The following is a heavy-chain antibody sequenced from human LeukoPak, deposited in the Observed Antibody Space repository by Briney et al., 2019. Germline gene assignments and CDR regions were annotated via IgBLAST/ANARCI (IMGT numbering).Heavy chain of an antibody. D-gene: IGHD5-18*01. Sequence: AAVKVSCKASGYNLTSYGISWVRQAPGQGLEWMGWISAYNGNTNYAQKLQGRVTMTTDTSTSTAYMELRSLRSDDTAVYYCARGSPAMVYYGMDVWGQGTTVTVSS. J-gene: IGHJ6*02. CDR3: ARGSPAMVYYGMDV. V-gene: IGHV1-18*01. CDR2: ISAYNGNT. CDR1: GYNLTSYG.